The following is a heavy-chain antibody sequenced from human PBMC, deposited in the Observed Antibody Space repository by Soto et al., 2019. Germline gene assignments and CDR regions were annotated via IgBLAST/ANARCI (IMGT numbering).Heavy chain of an antibody. Sequence: PGGSLRLSCAASGFSFSSYAMSWVRQAPGKGLEWIGYIFSSGTTYYNPSLKSRLTMSLDTSQNQFSLKLNSVTAADTAVYFCARVPSPFDFYYAMDVWGQGTTVTVSS. CDR1: GFSFSSYA. CDR2: IFSSGTT. D-gene: IGHD3-16*01. CDR3: ARVPSPFDFYYAMDV. V-gene: IGHV4-4*09. J-gene: IGHJ6*02.